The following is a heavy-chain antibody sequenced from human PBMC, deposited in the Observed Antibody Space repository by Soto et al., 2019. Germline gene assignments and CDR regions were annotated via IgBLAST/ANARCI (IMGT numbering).Heavy chain of an antibody. V-gene: IGHV4-30-2*01. Sequence: PSETLSLTCAVSGDSISSGGFSWSWIRQPPGKGLEWIGYIYHSGTSFYNPSLKSRVTISVDGSKNQFSLKVNSVTAAHMAVYYCARGRSVPAVNFNDWSLRTRVTVSS. J-gene: IGHJ4*02. D-gene: IGHD2-2*01. CDR1: GDSISSGGFS. CDR3: ARGRSVPAVNFND. CDR2: IYHSGTS.